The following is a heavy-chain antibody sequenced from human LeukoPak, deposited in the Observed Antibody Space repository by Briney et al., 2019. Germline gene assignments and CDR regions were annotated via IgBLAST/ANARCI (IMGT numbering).Heavy chain of an antibody. J-gene: IGHJ4*02. CDR3: VRDGGSGLDY. CDR2: ISYDGSNK. Sequence: PGGSLRLSCAASGFTFSSYAMHWVRQAPGKGLEWVAVISYDGSNKYYADSVKGRFTISRDNSKNTLYLQMNSLRVEDAAVYYCVRDGGSGLDYWGQGTLVTVSS. V-gene: IGHV3-30-3*01. D-gene: IGHD6-19*01. CDR1: GFTFSSYA.